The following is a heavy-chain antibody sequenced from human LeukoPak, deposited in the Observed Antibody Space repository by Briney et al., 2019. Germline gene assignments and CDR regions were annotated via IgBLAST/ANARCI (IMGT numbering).Heavy chain of an antibody. J-gene: IGHJ4*02. D-gene: IGHD1-26*01. CDR1: GFTFDDYA. V-gene: IGHV3-43*02. CDR2: IRADGGSA. Sequence: GGSLRLSCAASGFTFDDYAMHWVRQAPGKGLEWVSLIRADGGSAYYADSVKGRFTISRDNSKNSLYLQMNSLRTEDTAFYYCAKDWGIVGAPFDYWGQGTLVTVSS. CDR3: AKDWGIVGAPFDY.